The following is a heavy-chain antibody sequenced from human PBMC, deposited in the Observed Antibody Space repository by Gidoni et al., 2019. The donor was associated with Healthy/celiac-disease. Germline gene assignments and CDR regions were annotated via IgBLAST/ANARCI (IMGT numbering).Heavy chain of an antibody. CDR3: ARPSFIGPRTYWYFDL. Sequence: QVQLVESGGGVVQPGRSLRLSCAASGFTFSSYGMHWVRQAPGKGLEWVAVIWYDGSNKYYADSVKGRFTISRDNSKNTLYLQMNSLRAEDTAVYYCARPSFIGPRTYWYFDLWGRGTLVTVSS. V-gene: IGHV3-33*01. D-gene: IGHD3-10*01. CDR1: GFTFSSYG. J-gene: IGHJ2*01. CDR2: IWYDGSNK.